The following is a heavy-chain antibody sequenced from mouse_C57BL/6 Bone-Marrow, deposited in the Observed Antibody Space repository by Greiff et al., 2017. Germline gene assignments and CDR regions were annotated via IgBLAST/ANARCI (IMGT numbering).Heavy chain of an antibody. CDR2: IDPENGDT. D-gene: IGHD5-5*01. J-gene: IGHJ3*01. Sequence: VQLKESGAELVRPGASVKLSCTASGFNIKDDYMHWVKQRPEQGLEWIGWIDPENGDTEYASKFQGTATRTADTSSNTAYLQLSSLTSEDTAVYYCTTGNYLAWFAYWGQGTLVTVSA. CDR1: GFNIKDDY. CDR3: TTGNYLAWFAY. V-gene: IGHV14-4*01.